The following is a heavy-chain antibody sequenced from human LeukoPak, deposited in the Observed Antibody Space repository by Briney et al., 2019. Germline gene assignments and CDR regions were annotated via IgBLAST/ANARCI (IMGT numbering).Heavy chain of an antibody. CDR1: GGSISSSSYS. J-gene: IGHJ6*03. V-gene: IGHV4-61*02. Sequence: PSETLSLTCTVSGGSISSSSYSWSWIRQPAEKGLEWIGRIYTSGSTNYNPSLKSRVTISVDTSKNQFSLKLSSVSAADTAVYYCARVAGSSSWDYYYYYYMGVWGKGTTVTVSS. CDR3: ARVAGSSSWDYYYYYYMGV. D-gene: IGHD6-13*01. CDR2: IYTSGST.